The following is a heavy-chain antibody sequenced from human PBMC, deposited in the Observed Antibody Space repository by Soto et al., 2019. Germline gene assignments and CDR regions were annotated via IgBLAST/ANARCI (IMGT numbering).Heavy chain of an antibody. CDR3: AAQYYYASGAYYPRV. V-gene: IGHV4-39*01. J-gene: IGHJ4*02. Sequence: QLQLQESGPGLVKPSETLSLTCFVSGGSISSSTYYWGWIRQPPGKGLEWIGSISYSGSTYYNPSLKSRVTISVDTSKNKFSLKLSSVTAADTAVYYCAAQYYYASGAYYPRVWGQGTLVTVSS. CDR1: GGSISSSTYY. D-gene: IGHD3-22*01. CDR2: ISYSGST.